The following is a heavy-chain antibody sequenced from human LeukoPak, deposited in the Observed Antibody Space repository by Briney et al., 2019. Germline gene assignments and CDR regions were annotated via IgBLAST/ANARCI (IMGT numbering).Heavy chain of an antibody. V-gene: IGHV3-48*01. CDR2: ISSGSNTI. CDR3: ATPFDY. J-gene: IGHJ4*02. Sequence: GGSLRLSCAAPGFTFSTYSMNWVRQAPGKGLEWVSYISSGSNTIYYADSVKGRFTISRDNAKNSLYLQMNSLRAEDTAVYYCATPFDYWGQGTLVTVSS. CDR1: GFTFSTYS.